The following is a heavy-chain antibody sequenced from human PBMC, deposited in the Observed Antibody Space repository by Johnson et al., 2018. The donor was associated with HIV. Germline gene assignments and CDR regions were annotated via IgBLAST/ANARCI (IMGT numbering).Heavy chain of an antibody. CDR3: AREVGIQLWSSDAFDI. D-gene: IGHD5-18*01. Sequence: VQLVESGGGVVRPGGSLRLSCAASGFTFDDYGMSWVRQAPGKGLEWVSGINWNGGSTTYAVSVKGRFTISRDNAKNSLYLQMNSLRAEDTALYYCAREVGIQLWSSDAFDIWGQGTMVTVSS. V-gene: IGHV3-20*04. CDR2: INWNGGST. J-gene: IGHJ3*02. CDR1: GFTFDDYG.